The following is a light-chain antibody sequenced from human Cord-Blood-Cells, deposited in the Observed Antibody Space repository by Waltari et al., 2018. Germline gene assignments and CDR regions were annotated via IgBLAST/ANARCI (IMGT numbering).Light chain of an antibody. J-gene: IGKJ4*01. CDR2: GAS. Sequence: EIVLMQSPGTLSLSPGERATLSCRGCQSVSSSHLAWYQQKPGQAPRLLIDGASSRATVIPDRFRCSGSGTDFTLTISRLEPEDFAVYYCQQYGSSPPLTFGGGTKVEIK. V-gene: IGKV3-20*01. CDR1: QSVSSSH. CDR3: QQYGSSPPLT.